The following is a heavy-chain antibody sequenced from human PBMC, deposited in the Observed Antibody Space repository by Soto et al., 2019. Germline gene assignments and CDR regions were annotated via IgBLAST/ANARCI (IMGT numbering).Heavy chain of an antibody. D-gene: IGHD3-9*01. J-gene: IGHJ4*02. Sequence: PGGSLRLSCAASGFTFSSYSMNWVRQAPGKGLEWVSSISSSSSYIYYADSVKGRFTISRDNAKNSLYLQMNSLRAEDTAVYYCARVLRYFDWLLWPVSVWGQGTLVTVSS. CDR3: ARVLRYFDWLLWPVSV. CDR2: ISSSSSYI. V-gene: IGHV3-21*01. CDR1: GFTFSSYS.